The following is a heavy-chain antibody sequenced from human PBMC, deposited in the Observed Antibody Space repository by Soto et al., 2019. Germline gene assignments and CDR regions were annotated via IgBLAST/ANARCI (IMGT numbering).Heavy chain of an antibody. CDR2: IYVGGRT. Sequence: PGGSLRLSCAVSGLTVSSNYMSWVRQAPGKGLEWVSVIYVGGRTYYADSVKGRFTISRDNSKNAMYLQMNSLRAEDTAMYYCASDWLGSNSGQGTLVTVSS. CDR3: ASDWLGSN. D-gene: IGHD3-9*01. J-gene: IGHJ4*02. CDR1: GLTVSSNY. V-gene: IGHV3-66*01.